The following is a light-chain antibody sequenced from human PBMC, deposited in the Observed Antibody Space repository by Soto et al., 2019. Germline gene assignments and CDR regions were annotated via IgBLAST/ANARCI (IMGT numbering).Light chain of an antibody. CDR2: DVN. V-gene: IGLV2-14*03. CDR1: SRDVGGYSY. Sequence: QSALTQPASVSGSPGQSITISCTGTSRDVGGYSYVSWYQQHPGKAPKLMIYDVNNRPSGVSDRFSGSKSGNTASLTISGLQAEDESDYYCSSFTSYSTLVFGGGTKVNVL. CDR3: SSFTSYSTLV. J-gene: IGLJ2*01.